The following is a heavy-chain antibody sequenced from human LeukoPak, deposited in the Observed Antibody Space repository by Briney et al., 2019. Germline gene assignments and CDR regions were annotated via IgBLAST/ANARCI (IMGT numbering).Heavy chain of an antibody. CDR2: IRYDGSSA. D-gene: IGHD3-10*01. J-gene: IGHJ4*02. Sequence: GGSLRLSCAASGFTFSTSGMHWVRQAPGKGLEWVAFIRYDGSSAFYADSVKGRFTISRDNSKNTVFLQMSSLRGEDAALYYCASDGRRSGSYSNYFDYWGQGTLVTVSS. V-gene: IGHV3-30*02. CDR3: ASDGRRSGSYSNYFDY. CDR1: GFTFSTSG.